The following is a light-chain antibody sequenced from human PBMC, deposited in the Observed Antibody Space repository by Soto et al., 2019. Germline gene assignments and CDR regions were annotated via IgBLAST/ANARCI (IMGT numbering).Light chain of an antibody. J-gene: IGKJ1*01. CDR3: QQLNSYPSWT. CDR2: AAS. CDR1: QGISSY. Sequence: DIQLTQSPSFLSASVGDRVTITCRASQGISSYLAWYQQKPGKAPKLLIYAASTLQSGVPSRFSGSGAGTEFNLTISSLQPEDFATYYCQQLNSYPSWTFGQGTKVEIQ. V-gene: IGKV1-9*01.